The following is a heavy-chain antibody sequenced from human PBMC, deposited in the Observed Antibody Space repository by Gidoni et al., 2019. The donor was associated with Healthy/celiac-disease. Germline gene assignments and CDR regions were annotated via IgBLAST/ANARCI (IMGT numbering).Heavy chain of an antibody. J-gene: IGHJ6*02. CDR2: ISGSGGST. Sequence: EVQLLESGGGLVQPGGYLRLSCAASGLTFSSYAMSWVRQTPGKGLEWVSAISGSGGSTYYADSVKGRFTISRDNSKNTLYLQMNSLRAEDTAVYYCAKDARGEPEGMDVWGQGTTVTVSS. CDR1: GLTFSSYA. CDR3: AKDARGEPEGMDV. V-gene: IGHV3-23*01. D-gene: IGHD1-26*01.